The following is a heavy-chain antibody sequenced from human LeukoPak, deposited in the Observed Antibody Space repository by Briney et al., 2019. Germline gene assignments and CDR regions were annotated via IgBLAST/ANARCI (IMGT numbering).Heavy chain of an antibody. CDR3: AKEGRAAAGIDAFDI. V-gene: IGHV3-23*01. CDR2: ISASGGST. Sequence: PGGSLRLSCAASAFTFSSYAMSWVRQAPGKGLEWVSTISASGGSTYYADSVKGRFTISRDNSKNTLYLQMNSLRAEDTAVYYCAKEGRAAAGIDAFDIWGQGTMVTVSS. CDR1: AFTFSSYA. J-gene: IGHJ3*02. D-gene: IGHD6-13*01.